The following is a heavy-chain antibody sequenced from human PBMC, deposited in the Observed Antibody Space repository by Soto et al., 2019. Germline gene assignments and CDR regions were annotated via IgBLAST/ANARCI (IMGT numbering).Heavy chain of an antibody. Sequence: LETLSLTCAVSGGSISSSNWWSWVRQPPGKGLEWIGEIYHSGSTNYNPSLKSRVTISVDKSKNQFSLKLSSVTAADTAVYYCARIQGRSIAAAGPDYWGQGTLVTVSS. V-gene: IGHV4-4*02. CDR3: ARIQGRSIAAAGPDY. J-gene: IGHJ4*02. D-gene: IGHD6-13*01. CDR1: GGSISSSNW. CDR2: IYHSGST.